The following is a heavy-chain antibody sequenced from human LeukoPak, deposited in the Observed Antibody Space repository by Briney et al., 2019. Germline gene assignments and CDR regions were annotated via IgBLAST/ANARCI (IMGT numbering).Heavy chain of an antibody. CDR2: IDWDDDK. D-gene: IGHD5-18*01. CDR3: ARILGYSYGYYFDY. CDR1: GFSLSTSGMC. Sequence: SGPALVKPTQTLTLTCTFSGFSLSTSGMCVSWIRQPPGKALEWLARIDWDDDKYYSTSLQTRLTISKDTSKNQVVLTMTNMDPVDTATYYCARILGYSYGYYFDYWGQGTLVTVSS. V-gene: IGHV2-70*11. J-gene: IGHJ4*02.